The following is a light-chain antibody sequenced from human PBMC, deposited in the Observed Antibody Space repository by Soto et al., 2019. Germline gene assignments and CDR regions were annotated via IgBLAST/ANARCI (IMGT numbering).Light chain of an antibody. Sequence: QSVLTQPRSVSGSPGQSVTISCTGTSSDVGGYNYVSWYQQHPGKAPKVMIYDVRKRPSGVPDRFSGSKSGNTASLTISGFQAEDEADYYCCSYAGSFAYVFGTGTKVTVL. CDR1: SSDVGGYNY. V-gene: IGLV2-11*01. CDR2: DVR. J-gene: IGLJ1*01. CDR3: CSYAGSFAYV.